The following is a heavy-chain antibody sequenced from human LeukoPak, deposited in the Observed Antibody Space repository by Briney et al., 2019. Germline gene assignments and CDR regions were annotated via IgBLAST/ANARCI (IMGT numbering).Heavy chain of an antibody. D-gene: IGHD3-9*01. CDR2: IYPGDSDT. Sequence: GESLKISCKGSRYSFTSYWIGWVRQMPGKGLEWMGIIYPGDSDTRYSPSFQGQVTISADKSISTAYLQWSSLKASDTAMYYCARGAIRPTGYYIPLDNYFDYWGQGTLVTVSS. CDR1: RYSFTSYW. J-gene: IGHJ4*02. V-gene: IGHV5-51*01. CDR3: ARGAIRPTGYYIPLDNYFDY.